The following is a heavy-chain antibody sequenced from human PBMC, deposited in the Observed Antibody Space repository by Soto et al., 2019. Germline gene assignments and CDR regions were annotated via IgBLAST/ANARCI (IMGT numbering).Heavy chain of an antibody. CDR2: ISYDGSNK. Sequence: PGGSLRLSCAASGFAFSTFGMHWVRQAPGKGLEWMAVISYDGSNKNYADFVKGRFTISRDNSKNTLDLQMNSLRAEDTAVYYCARSRARVSYFDYWGQGTLVTVSS. CDR3: ARSRARVSYFDY. V-gene: IGHV3-30*03. J-gene: IGHJ4*02. CDR1: GFAFSTFG.